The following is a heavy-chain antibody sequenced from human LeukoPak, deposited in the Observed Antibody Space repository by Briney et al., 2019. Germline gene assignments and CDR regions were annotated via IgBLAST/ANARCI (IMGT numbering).Heavy chain of an antibody. V-gene: IGHV3-30-3*01. CDR1: GLILSKSH. CDR3: ASSPRAVAGTIDY. J-gene: IGHJ4*02. D-gene: IGHD6-19*01. Sequence: GGSLRLSCVGSGLILSKSHMHWVRQAPGKRLEWVAVISYDGSNEYYADSVKGRFTISRDNSKNTLYLQMNSLRAEDTAVYYCASSPRAVAGTIDYWGQGTLVTVSS. CDR2: ISYDGSNE.